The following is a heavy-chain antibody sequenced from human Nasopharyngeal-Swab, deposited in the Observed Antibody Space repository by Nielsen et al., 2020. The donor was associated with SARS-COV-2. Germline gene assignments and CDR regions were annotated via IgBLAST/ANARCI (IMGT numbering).Heavy chain of an antibody. D-gene: IGHD3-9*01. CDR2: IRSKANSYAT. Sequence: GESLKISCAASGFTFSGSAMHWVRQASGKGLEWVGRIRSKANSYATAHAASVKGRFTISRDDSKNTAYLQMNSLKTEDTAVYYCTRRRGDILTGLNWFDPWGQGTLVTVSS. CDR1: GFTFSGSA. CDR3: TRRRGDILTGLNWFDP. V-gene: IGHV3-73*01. J-gene: IGHJ5*02.